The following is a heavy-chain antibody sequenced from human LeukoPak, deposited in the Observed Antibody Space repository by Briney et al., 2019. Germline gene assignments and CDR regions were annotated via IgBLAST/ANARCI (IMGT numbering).Heavy chain of an antibody. D-gene: IGHD4-17*01. CDR3: ASYGDYEDWFDP. Sequence: PSGTLSLTCAVSGGSISSSNWWSWVRQPPGKGLEWIGEIYHSGSTNYNPSLRSRVTISVDKSKNQFSLKLSSVTAADTAVYYCASYGDYEDWFDPWGQGTLVTVSS. J-gene: IGHJ5*02. CDR1: GGSISSSNW. CDR2: IYHSGST. V-gene: IGHV4-4*02.